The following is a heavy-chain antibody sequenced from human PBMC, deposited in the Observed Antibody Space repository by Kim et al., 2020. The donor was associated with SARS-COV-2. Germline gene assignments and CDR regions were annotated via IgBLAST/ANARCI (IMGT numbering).Heavy chain of an antibody. V-gene: IGHV1-69*13. D-gene: IGHD3-22*01. Sequence: SVKVSCKASGGTFSSYAISWVRQAPGQGLEWMGGIIPIFGTANYAQKFQGRVTITADESTSTAYMELSSLRSEDTAVYYCARYHYYYDSSGYSYAFDIWGQGTMVTVSS. CDR3: ARYHYYYDSSGYSYAFDI. CDR2: IIPIFGTA. CDR1: GGTFSSYA. J-gene: IGHJ3*02.